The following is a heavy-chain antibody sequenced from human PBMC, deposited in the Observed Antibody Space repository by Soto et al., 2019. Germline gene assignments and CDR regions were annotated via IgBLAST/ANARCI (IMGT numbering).Heavy chain of an antibody. D-gene: IGHD6-13*01. CDR1: GFSFSSYS. CDR2: ISYDGSNK. J-gene: IGHJ6*02. CDR3: ARAPPRGIAAPGTWGSGMDV. V-gene: IGHV3-30*04. Sequence: LRLSCAASGFSFSSYSMHWVRQAPGKGLEWVAVISYDGSNKYYADSVKGRFTITRDSSKNTVSLQMNSLRLEDTAVYYCARAPPRGIAAPGTWGSGMDVWGQGTTVTVSS.